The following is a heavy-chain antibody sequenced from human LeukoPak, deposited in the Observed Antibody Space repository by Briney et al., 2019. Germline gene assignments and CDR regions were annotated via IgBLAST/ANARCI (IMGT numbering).Heavy chain of an antibody. Sequence: GESLQISSKGSGYSFSCYWIGWGRPMPGKGLEWMGIIYCGDVETRYSPSFQGQVTISADRSISTAYVQWSSLKASDTAMYYCARGRVAAVSTSLSYWGQGPLVTVSS. CDR1: GYSFSCYW. CDR3: ARGRVAAVSTSLSY. CDR2: IYCGDVET. D-gene: IGHD2/OR15-2a*01. J-gene: IGHJ4*02. V-gene: IGHV5-51*01.